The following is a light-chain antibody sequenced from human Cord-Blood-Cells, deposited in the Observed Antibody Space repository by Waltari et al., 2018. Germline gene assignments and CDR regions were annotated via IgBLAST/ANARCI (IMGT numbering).Light chain of an antibody. CDR1: QVVSSSY. CDR3: QQYGSSPPWT. CDR2: GAS. Sequence: EIVLTQSPGTLSLSPGARATLSCRASQVVSSSYLAWYQQKTGQAPRRVISGASRMATGFPDRFSGSGSGTDFTLTISRLEPEDFAVYYGQQYGSSPPWTFGQGTKVEIK. J-gene: IGKJ1*01. V-gene: IGKV3-20*01.